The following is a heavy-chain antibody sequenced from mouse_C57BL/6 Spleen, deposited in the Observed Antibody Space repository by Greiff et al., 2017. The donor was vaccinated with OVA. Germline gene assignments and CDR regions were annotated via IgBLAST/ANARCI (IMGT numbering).Heavy chain of an antibody. V-gene: IGHV1-80*01. D-gene: IGHD2-5*01. CDR1: GYAFSSYW. Sequence: LQQSGASVKISCKASGYAFSSYWMNWVKQRPGKGLEWIGQIYPGDGDTNYNGKFKGKATLTADKSSSTAYMQLSSLTSEDSAVYFCARQAYYSIYWYFAVWGTGTTVTVSS. CDR2: IYPGDGDT. CDR3: ARQAYYSIYWYFAV. J-gene: IGHJ1*03.